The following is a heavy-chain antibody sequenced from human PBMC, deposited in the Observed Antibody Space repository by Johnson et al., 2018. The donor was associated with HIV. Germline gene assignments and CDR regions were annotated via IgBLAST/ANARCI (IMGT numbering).Heavy chain of an antibody. CDR1: GFTFSTYG. CDR2: MWYDGSNK. CDR3: ARAVWGGLYDSSGYPHAFDI. J-gene: IGHJ3*02. D-gene: IGHD3-22*01. V-gene: IGHV3-33*01. Sequence: QVQLVESGGGVVQPGRSLRLSCAASGFTFSTYGMHWVRQAPGKGLEWVAVMWYDGSNKYYADSVKGRFTISRDNSKNTLYLQMNSLRAEDTAVYYCARAVWGGLYDSSGYPHAFDIWGQGTMVTVSS.